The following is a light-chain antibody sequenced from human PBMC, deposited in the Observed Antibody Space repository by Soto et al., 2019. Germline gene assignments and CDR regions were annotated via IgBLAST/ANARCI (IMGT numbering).Light chain of an antibody. J-gene: IGKJ4*01. CDR2: GAS. CDR3: QEYNSWQSIT. CDR1: QSVSSAY. V-gene: IGKV3-15*01. Sequence: EIVLTQSPGTLSLSPGERATLSCRASQSVSSAYLAWYQQKPGQAPRLLIYGASTRATGIPARFSGSGSGTEFTLTISSLQSEDFAVYYCQEYNSWQSITFGGGTKVEIK.